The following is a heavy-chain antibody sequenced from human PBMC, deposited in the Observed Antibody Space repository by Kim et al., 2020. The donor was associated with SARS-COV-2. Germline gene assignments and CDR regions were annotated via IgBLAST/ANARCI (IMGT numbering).Heavy chain of an antibody. Sequence: AQKHQGRFTMTTDTSTSTAYMEMRSLRSDDTAVYYCARTMVRGGDNWFDPWGQGTLVTVSS. CDR3: ARTMVRGGDNWFDP. V-gene: IGHV1-18*01. D-gene: IGHD3-10*01. J-gene: IGHJ5*02.